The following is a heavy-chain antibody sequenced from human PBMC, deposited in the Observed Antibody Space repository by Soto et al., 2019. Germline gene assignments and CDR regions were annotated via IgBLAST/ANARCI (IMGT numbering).Heavy chain of an antibody. V-gene: IGHV3-30-3*01. CDR2: ISYDGSNK. Sequence: PGGSLRLSCAASGFTFSSYAMHWVRQAPCKGLEWVAVISYDGSNKYYADSVKGRFTISRDNSKNTLYLQMNSLRAEDTAVYYCAREGSVPAATVKEGALYYYGMDVWGQGTMVTVSS. D-gene: IGHD2-2*01. CDR3: AREGSVPAATVKEGALYYYGMDV. J-gene: IGHJ6*02. CDR1: GFTFSSYA.